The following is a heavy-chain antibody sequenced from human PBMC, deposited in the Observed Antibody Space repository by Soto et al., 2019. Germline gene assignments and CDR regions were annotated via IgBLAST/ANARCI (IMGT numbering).Heavy chain of an antibody. D-gene: IGHD4-17*01. J-gene: IGHJ4*02. CDR3: ARGLRYFDY. Sequence: QVQLQESGPGLVKPSETLSLTCTVSGASFISSYWSWIRQPPGKGLEWIGYIYYSGSTNYNPSLKSRVTISVDTSKNQFSLKLSSVTAADTAVYYRARGLRYFDYWGQGTLVTVSS. V-gene: IGHV4-59*01. CDR2: IYYSGST. CDR1: GASFISSY.